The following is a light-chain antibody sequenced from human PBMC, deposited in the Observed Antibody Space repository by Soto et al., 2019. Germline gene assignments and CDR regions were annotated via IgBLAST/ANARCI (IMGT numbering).Light chain of an antibody. CDR2: GNS. J-gene: IGLJ3*02. Sequence: QPVLTQPPSVSGAPGQRVTISCTGTSSNIGAGFDVHWYHQIAGTAPKLLIYGNSNRPSGVPDRVSGSKSGTSASLAINGLRAEDEAHYYCQSYDNSLSGSWVFGGGTKLTVL. CDR1: SSNIGAGFD. V-gene: IGLV1-40*01. CDR3: QSYDNSLSGSWV.